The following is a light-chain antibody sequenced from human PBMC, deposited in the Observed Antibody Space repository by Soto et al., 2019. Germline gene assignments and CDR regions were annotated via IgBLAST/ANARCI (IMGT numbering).Light chain of an antibody. CDR2: DAS. V-gene: IGKV3-20*01. CDR3: QLYGSSPQT. Sequence: IVLTQSPGTLSLSPGERATLSCRASQSVSSNSLAWYQQKPDQAPRLLIYDASSRATGIPDRFSGSGSGTDFTLTISRLEPEDFAVYYCQLYGSSPQTFGGGTKVEIK. CDR1: QSVSSNS. J-gene: IGKJ4*01.